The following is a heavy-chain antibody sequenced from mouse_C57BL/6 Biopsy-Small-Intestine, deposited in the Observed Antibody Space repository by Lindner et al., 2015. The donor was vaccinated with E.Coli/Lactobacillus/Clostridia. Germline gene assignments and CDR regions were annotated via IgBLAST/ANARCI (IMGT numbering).Heavy chain of an antibody. V-gene: IGHV1-42*01. CDR1: GYSFTGYY. CDR3: ARSTSAWFAY. Sequence: VQLQESGPELVKPGASVKISCKASGYSFTGYYMNWVKQSPEKSLEWIGEINPSTGGTTYNQKFKAEATLTVDKSSSTAYMQLKSLTSEDSAVYYCARSTSAWFAYWGQGTLVTVSA. CDR2: INPSTGGT. J-gene: IGHJ3*01.